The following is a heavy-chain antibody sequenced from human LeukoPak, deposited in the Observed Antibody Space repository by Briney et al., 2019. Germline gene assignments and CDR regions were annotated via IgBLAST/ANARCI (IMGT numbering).Heavy chain of an antibody. V-gene: IGHV4-4*07. D-gene: IGHD6-19*01. CDR3: ARGFHSNGWHYFDS. Sequence: SETLSLTCTVSGGSISTYYWSWIRQPAGEGLERIGRIYTSGSTNYNPSLKSRVTMPVDTSKNQFSLKLSSVTAADTAIYHCARGFHSNGWHYFDSWGQGTLVTVSS. J-gene: IGHJ4*02. CDR2: IYTSGST. CDR1: GGSISTYY.